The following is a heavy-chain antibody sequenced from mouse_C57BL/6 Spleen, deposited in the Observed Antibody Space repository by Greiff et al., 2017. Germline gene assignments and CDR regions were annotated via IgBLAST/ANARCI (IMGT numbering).Heavy chain of an antibody. Sequence: EVQLQQSGPELVKPGASVKISCKASGYSFTDYNMNWVKQSTGKSLEWIGEINPSYGTTSYNQKFKGKATLTVDKSSSTAYMQLNSLTSEDSAVYYCAREGTGRDFDYWGQGTTRTVSS. J-gene: IGHJ2*01. CDR1: GYSFTDYN. CDR3: AREGTGRDFDY. D-gene: IGHD3-3*01. CDR2: INPSYGTT. V-gene: IGHV1-39*01.